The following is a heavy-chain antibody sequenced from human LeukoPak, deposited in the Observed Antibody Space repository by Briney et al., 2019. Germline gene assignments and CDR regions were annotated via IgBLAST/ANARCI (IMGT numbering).Heavy chain of an antibody. CDR3: TRRYYYDSSGYYYVY. V-gene: IGHV1-69*13. Sequence: SVKLSCKASGGTFSSYDISWVRQAPGQGLEWMGGIIPIFGTANYAQEFQGRVTITADESTSTGYMELSSMRAEDTAVYYCTRRYYYDSSGYYYVYWGRGTLVTVSS. D-gene: IGHD3-22*01. CDR1: GGTFSSYD. CDR2: IIPIFGTA. J-gene: IGHJ4*02.